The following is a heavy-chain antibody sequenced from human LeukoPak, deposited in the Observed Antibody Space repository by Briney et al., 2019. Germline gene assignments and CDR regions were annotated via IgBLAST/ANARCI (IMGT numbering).Heavy chain of an antibody. CDR1: GGSISSGGYY. V-gene: IGHV4-31*03. J-gene: IGHJ3*02. CDR3: ARDLSTMIVPGGAFDI. D-gene: IGHD3-22*01. CDR2: IYYGGST. Sequence: SQTLSLTCTVSGGSISSGGYYWSWIRQHPGKGLEWIGYIYYGGSTYYNPSLKSRVTISVDTSKNQFSLKLSSVTAADTAVYYCARDLSTMIVPGGAFDIWGQGTMVTVSS.